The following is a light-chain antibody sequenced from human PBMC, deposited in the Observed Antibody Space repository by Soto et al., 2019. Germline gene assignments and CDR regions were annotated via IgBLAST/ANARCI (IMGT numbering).Light chain of an antibody. J-gene: IGKJ5*01. CDR3: QQYYTNVA. V-gene: IGKV1-5*01. CDR1: QSISSW. CDR2: DAS. Sequence: DIQMTQSPSTLSASVGDRVTITFRASQSISSWLAWYQQKPGKAPKLLIYDASSLESGVPSRFSGSGSGTEFTLTISSLQAEDVAVYYCQQYYTNVAFGQGTRLEIK.